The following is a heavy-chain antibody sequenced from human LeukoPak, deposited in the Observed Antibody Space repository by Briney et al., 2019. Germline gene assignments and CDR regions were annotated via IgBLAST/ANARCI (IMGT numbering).Heavy chain of an antibody. CDR1: GDSISGSSYY. D-gene: IGHD5-24*01. CDR2: IYYGGST. J-gene: IGHJ4*02. V-gene: IGHV4-39*01. CDR3: ASADGYKIDY. Sequence: SETLSLTCTVSGDSISGSSYYWGWIRQPPGKGLEWIGNIYYGGSTYYSPSLKSRVSISVGTSKNQVSLKLSSVTAADTAVYYCASADGYKIDYWGQGTLVTVSS.